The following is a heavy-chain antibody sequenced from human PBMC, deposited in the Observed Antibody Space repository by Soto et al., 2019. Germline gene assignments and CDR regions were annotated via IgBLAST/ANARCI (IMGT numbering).Heavy chain of an antibody. Sequence: SVKVSCKASGGTFSSYAINWVRQAPGQGLEWMGGIIPVFGITHHAQKFQGRVSITADESTSTAYMELSSLRSEDTAVYYCARARGAAHDLLDYWGQRTLVTVSS. J-gene: IGHJ4*02. CDR3: ARARGAAHDLLDY. CDR2: IIPVFGIT. D-gene: IGHD3-10*01. V-gene: IGHV1-69*13. CDR1: GGTFSSYA.